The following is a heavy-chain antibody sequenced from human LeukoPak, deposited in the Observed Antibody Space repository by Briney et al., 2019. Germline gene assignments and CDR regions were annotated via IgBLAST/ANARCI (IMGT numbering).Heavy chain of an antibody. CDR3: ARVLTPSYDSSGYYYFDY. Sequence: SETLSLTCTVSGGSISSSSYYWGWIRQPPGKGLEWIGSIYYSGSTYYNPFLKSRVTISVDTSKNQFSLKLSSVTAADTAVYYCARVLTPSYDSSGYYYFDYWGQGTLVTVSS. V-gene: IGHV4-39*07. CDR2: IYYSGST. J-gene: IGHJ4*02. D-gene: IGHD3-22*01. CDR1: GGSISSSSYY.